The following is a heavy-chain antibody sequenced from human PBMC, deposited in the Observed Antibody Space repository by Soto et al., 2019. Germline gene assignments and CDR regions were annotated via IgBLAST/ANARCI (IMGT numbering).Heavy chain of an antibody. CDR3: ARRYSPSEVDY. Sequence: GESLKISCKGSGYSFISHWIGWVRQMPGKDLEWMGIIYPVDSDTRYSPSFQGQVTISADKSISTAYLQWSSLKASDTAMYYCARRYSPSEVDYWGQGTLVTVSS. V-gene: IGHV5-51*01. CDR1: GYSFISHW. J-gene: IGHJ4*02. D-gene: IGHD2-21*01. CDR2: IYPVDSDT.